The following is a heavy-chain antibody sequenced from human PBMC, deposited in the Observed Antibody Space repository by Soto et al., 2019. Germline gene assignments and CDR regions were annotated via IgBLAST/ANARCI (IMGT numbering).Heavy chain of an antibody. CDR3: AKELGGYSYGYELDH. D-gene: IGHD5-18*01. Sequence: EVQLVDSGGGLVQPGRSLRLSCAASGFTFDIYAMHWVRQAPGKGLEWVSSISWNSGTRGYADSVKGRFTTSRDNAKNSLYLQMDSLRTEYTAFYYCAKELGGYSYGYELDHWGQGTLVAVSS. V-gene: IGHV3-9*01. CDR1: GFTFDIYA. J-gene: IGHJ4*02. CDR2: ISWNSGTR.